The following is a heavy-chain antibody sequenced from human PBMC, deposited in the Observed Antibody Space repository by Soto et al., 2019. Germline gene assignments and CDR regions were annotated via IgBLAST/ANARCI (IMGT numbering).Heavy chain of an antibody. CDR2: LKQDGGEK. CDR3: ARVLYGDYWLDGFDI. Sequence: PGGSLRLSCAASGFTFSAYWMSWVRQTPGKGLEWVATLKQDGGEKYYVDSVKGRFTISRGNAKNSLYLQMSSLRAEDTAVFYCARVLYGDYWLDGFDIWGQGTMVTVSS. D-gene: IGHD4-17*01. CDR1: GFTFSAYW. J-gene: IGHJ3*02. V-gene: IGHV3-7*03.